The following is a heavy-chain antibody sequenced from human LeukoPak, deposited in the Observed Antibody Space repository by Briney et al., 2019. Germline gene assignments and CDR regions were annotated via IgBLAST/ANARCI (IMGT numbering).Heavy chain of an antibody. Sequence: PGGSLRLSCAASGFTFSSDAMSWDRQAPGKGLEWVSAISRSGGSTYYADSVKGRFTISRDNSKNKLSLQMNSLRGEDTAVYYCAKGGTGGGGYWGQGTLVTVSS. J-gene: IGHJ4*02. CDR2: ISRSGGST. V-gene: IGHV3-23*01. CDR3: AKGGTGGGGY. D-gene: IGHD3-16*01. CDR1: GFTFSSDA.